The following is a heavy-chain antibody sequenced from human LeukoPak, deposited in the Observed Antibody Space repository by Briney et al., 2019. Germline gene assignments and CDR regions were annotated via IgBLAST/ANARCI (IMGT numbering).Heavy chain of an antibody. CDR3: ARVTLTGYYAFDY. J-gene: IGHJ4*02. CDR2: ISTSGSTI. V-gene: IGHV3-48*03. CDR1: GFTFSSYE. D-gene: IGHD3-9*01. Sequence: GGSLRLSCAASGFTFSSYEMNWVRQAPGKGLEWVSYISTSGSTIYYADSVKGRFTISRDNAKNSLYLQMNSLRAEDTAVYYCARVTLTGYYAFDYWGQGTLVTVSS.